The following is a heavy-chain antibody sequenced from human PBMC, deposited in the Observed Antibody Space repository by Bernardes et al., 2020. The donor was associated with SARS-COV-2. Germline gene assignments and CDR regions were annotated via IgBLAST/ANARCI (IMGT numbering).Heavy chain of an antibody. CDR1: GFTFSSYG. CDR3: ASGLYDYGDY. CDR2: IWYDGSNK. V-gene: IGHV3-33*01. J-gene: IGHJ4*02. D-gene: IGHD4-17*01. Sequence: GGSLRLSCAASGFTFSSYGMHWVRQAPGKGLEWLAVIWYDGSNKYYADSVKGRFTISRDNSKNTLYLQMNSLRAEDTAVYYCASGLYDYGDYWGQGTLVTVSS.